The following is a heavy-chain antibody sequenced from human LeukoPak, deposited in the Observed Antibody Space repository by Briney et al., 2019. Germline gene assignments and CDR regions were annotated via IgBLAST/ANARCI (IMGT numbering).Heavy chain of an antibody. J-gene: IGHJ4*02. CDR3: ARQNDFRLDY. V-gene: IGHV5-51*01. Sequence: GESLKISCKGSGYTFSSYWIGWVRQMPGKGLEWMGIIYPGDSDTRYSPSLQGQVPISVDTSIGTAYLQWSSLKASDTAIYYCARQNDFRLDYWGQGTLVTVSS. CDR2: IYPGDSDT. CDR1: GYTFSSYW. D-gene: IGHD3-3*01.